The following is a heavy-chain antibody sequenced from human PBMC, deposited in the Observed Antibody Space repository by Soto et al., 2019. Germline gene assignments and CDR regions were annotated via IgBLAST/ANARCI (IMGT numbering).Heavy chain of an antibody. J-gene: IGHJ3*02. CDR2: IYTSGST. D-gene: IGHD2-2*01. CDR3: ARSASSTSWGPLDAFDI. V-gene: IGHV4-4*07. Sequence: SETLSLTCTVSGGSISSYYWSWIRQPAGKGLEWIGRIYTSGSTNYNPSLKSRVTMSVDTSKNQFSLKLSSVTAADTAVYYCARSASSTSWGPLDAFDIWGQGTMVTV. CDR1: GGSISSYY.